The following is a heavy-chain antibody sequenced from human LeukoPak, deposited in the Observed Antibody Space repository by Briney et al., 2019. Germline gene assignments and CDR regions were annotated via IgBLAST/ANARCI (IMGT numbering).Heavy chain of an antibody. CDR1: GGSISSSNW. Sequence: PSETLSLTCAVSGGSISSSNWWSWVRQPPGKGLEWIGEIYHSGSTNYNPSLKSRVTISVDKSKNQFSLKLSSVTAADTAVYYCARTLNHEERTPGYWGQGTLVTVSS. CDR3: ARTLNHEERTPGY. CDR2: IYHSGST. J-gene: IGHJ4*02. V-gene: IGHV4-4*02. D-gene: IGHD1-1*01.